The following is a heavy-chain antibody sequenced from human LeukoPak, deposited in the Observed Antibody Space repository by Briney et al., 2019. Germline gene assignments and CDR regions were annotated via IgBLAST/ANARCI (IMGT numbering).Heavy chain of an antibody. CDR2: IYYNGNT. CDR3: ARNQAVAANRGAFDI. D-gene: IGHD6-19*01. J-gene: IGHJ3*02. Sequence: PSETLSHTCAVSGYSISSNNWWAWIRQPPGKGLEWIGYIYYNGNTYYNPYNPSLTSRVTMSVDTSKNQFSLKLDSVTEIDTAMYYCARNQAVAANRGAFDIWGQGTMVTVSS. V-gene: IGHV4-28*01. CDR1: GYSISSNNW.